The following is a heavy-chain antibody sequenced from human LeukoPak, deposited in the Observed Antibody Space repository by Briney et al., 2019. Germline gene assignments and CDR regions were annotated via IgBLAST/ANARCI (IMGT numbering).Heavy chain of an antibody. CDR1: GFSFSDYA. D-gene: IGHD4/OR15-4a*01. Sequence: GGSLRLSCAASGFSFSDYAMHWVRQAPAKGLEWVAATSHNEGNRYYADSVKGRFTISRDNSRNTLYLEVNSLRTDDTAVYFCARGPGLTIGKGYFDYCGQGTLVTVSS. V-gene: IGHV3-30-3*01. J-gene: IGHJ4*02. CDR2: TSHNEGNR. CDR3: ARGPGLTIGKGYFDY.